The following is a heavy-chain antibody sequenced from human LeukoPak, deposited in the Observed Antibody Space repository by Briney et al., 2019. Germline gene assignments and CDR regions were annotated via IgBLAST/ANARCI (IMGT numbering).Heavy chain of an antibody. CDR3: ARHPQSRLQHPSYYYGMDV. J-gene: IGHJ6*02. D-gene: IGHD6-13*01. CDR2: IYPGDSDT. Sequence: GESLKISCKGSGYSFTSYWIGWVRQMPGKGLEWMGIIYPGDSDTRYSPSFQGQVTISADKSISTAYLQWSSLKASDTAMYYCARHPQSRLQHPSYYYGMDVWGQGTTVTVSS. V-gene: IGHV5-51*01. CDR1: GYSFTSYW.